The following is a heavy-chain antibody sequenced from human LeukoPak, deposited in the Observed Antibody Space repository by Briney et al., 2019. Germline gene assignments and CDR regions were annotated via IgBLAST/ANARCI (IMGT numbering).Heavy chain of an antibody. CDR1: GFTFSSYG. CDR3: AKDQSGWSLDY. D-gene: IGHD6-19*01. J-gene: IGHJ4*02. CDR2: ISYDGSNK. Sequence: GRSLRLSCAASGFTFSSYGMHWVRQAPGKGLEWVAVISYDGSNKYYADSVKGRFTISRDNSKNTLYLQMNSLRAEDTAVYYCAKDQSGWSLDYWGQGTLVTVSS. V-gene: IGHV3-30*18.